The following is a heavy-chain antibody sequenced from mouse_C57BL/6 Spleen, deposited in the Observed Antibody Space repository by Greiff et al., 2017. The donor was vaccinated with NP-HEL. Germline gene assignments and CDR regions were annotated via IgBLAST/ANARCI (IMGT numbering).Heavy chain of an antibody. CDR1: GYAFSSYW. CDR3: ARFGSNYHYAMDY. CDR2: IYPGDGDT. D-gene: IGHD2-5*01. J-gene: IGHJ4*01. Sequence: QVQLQQSGAELVKPGASVKISCKASGYAFSSYWMNWVKQRPGKGLEWIGQIYPGDGDTNYNGKFKGKATLTADKSSSTAYMQLSSLTSEDSAVYFWARFGSNYHYAMDYWGQGTSVTVSS. V-gene: IGHV1-80*01.